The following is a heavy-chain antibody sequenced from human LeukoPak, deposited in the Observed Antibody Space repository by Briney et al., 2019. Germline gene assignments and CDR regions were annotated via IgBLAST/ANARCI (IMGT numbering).Heavy chain of an antibody. CDR3: ARDRYYDSSDYYNPDY. CDR2: ISSSSSTI. V-gene: IGHV3-48*02. J-gene: IGHJ4*02. D-gene: IGHD3-22*01. CDR1: GFTFSSYS. Sequence: GGSLRLSCAASGFTFSSYSMNWVRQAPGKGLEWVSYISSSSSTIYYADSVKGRFTISRDNAKNSLYLQMNSLRDEDTAVYYCARDRYYDSSDYYNPDYWGQGTLVTVSS.